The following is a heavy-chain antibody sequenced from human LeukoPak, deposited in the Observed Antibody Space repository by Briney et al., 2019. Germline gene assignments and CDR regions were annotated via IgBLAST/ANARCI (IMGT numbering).Heavy chain of an antibody. D-gene: IGHD3-22*01. CDR2: INYSGIT. CDR3: ARFIHAYDSDTSGYYPYYYMDV. Sequence: SETLSLTCTVSGGSISSSDYFWGWIRQSPGEGLEWIGRINYSGITYYNLSLKSRVTISVDTSKNHFSLKLSSVTAADTAVYFCARFIHAYDSDTSGYYPYYYMDVWGKGTTVTVS. V-gene: IGHV4-39*02. J-gene: IGHJ6*03. CDR1: GGSISSSDYF.